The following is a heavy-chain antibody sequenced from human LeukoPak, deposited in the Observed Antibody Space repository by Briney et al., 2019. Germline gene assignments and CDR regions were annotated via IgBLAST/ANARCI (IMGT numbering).Heavy chain of an antibody. V-gene: IGHV1-2*06. CDR1: GYTFTGYY. J-gene: IGHJ4*02. CDR2: INPNSGGT. Sequence: ASVKVSCKASGYTFTGYYMHWVRQAPGQGLEWMGRINPNSGGTNYAQKFQGRVTMTRGTSISTAYMELSRLRSDDTAVYYCARDDHSSGWSDFDYWGQGTLVTVSS. D-gene: IGHD6-19*01. CDR3: ARDDHSSGWSDFDY.